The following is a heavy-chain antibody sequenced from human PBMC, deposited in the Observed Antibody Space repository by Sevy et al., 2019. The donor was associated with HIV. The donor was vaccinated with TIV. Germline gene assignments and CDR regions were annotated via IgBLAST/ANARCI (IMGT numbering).Heavy chain of an antibody. D-gene: IGHD1-26*01. V-gene: IGHV3-30*02. CDR1: GFMFSNYG. CDR3: AKDLAGPGRRYFDY. CDR2: IRYDGSDK. J-gene: IGHJ4*02. Sequence: GGSLRLSCAASGFMFSNYGMHWVRQVPGKGLEWVTFIRYDGSDKYYAASVKGRFTISRDDSKNTLYLQMDSLRAEDTAIYYGAKDLAGPGRRYFDYWGQGTLVTVSS.